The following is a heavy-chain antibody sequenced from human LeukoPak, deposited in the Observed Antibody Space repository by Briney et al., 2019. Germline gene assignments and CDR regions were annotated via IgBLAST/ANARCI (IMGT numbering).Heavy chain of an antibody. Sequence: PSETLSLTCTVSGGSFSSSTHYWGWIRQPPGKGLEWIGSMYYSGSTYHNQSLKSRVTISVDTSKNQFSLKVTSVTAADTAVYYCARQYYDSSGYYPCYFDYWGQGTLVTVSS. CDR3: ARQYYDSSGYYPCYFDY. CDR2: MYYSGST. D-gene: IGHD3-22*01. J-gene: IGHJ4*02. CDR1: GGSFSSSTHY. V-gene: IGHV4-39*01.